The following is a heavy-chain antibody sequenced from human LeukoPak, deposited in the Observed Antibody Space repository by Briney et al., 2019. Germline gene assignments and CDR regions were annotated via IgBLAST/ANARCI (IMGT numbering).Heavy chain of an antibody. CDR1: GFTFDDYA. J-gene: IGHJ4*02. Sequence: GGSLRLSCAASGFTFDDYAMHWVRQAPGKGLEWVSGISWNSGSIGYADSVKGRFTISRDNAKSSLYLQMNSLRAEDMALYYCARGDRFRYSYADYWGQGTLVTVSS. CDR3: ARGDRFRYSYADY. V-gene: IGHV3-9*03. D-gene: IGHD5-18*01. CDR2: ISWNSGSI.